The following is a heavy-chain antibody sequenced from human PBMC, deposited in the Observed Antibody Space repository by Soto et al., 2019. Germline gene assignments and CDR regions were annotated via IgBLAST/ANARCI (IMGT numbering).Heavy chain of an antibody. CDR2: ITRNSGTI. D-gene: IGHD3-3*01. J-gene: IGHJ4*02. Sequence: PGGSLRLSCAASGFAFSSYEMIWVRQAPGKGLECISYITRNSGTIHYADSVKGRFTISRDNAKNSLYLQMSSLRAEDTAVYYCANVWNDYSGVQYCGQGTLVTVSS. CDR1: GFAFSSYE. V-gene: IGHV3-48*03. CDR3: ANVWNDYSGVQY.